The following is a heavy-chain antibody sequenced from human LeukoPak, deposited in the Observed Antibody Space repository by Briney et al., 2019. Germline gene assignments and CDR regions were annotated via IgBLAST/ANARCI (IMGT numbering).Heavy chain of an antibody. CDR2: ISGSGGST. Sequence: GGSLRLSYAASGFTFSSYGMSWVRQAPGKGLEWVSAISGSGGSTYYADSVKGRFTISRDNSKNTLYLQMNSLRAEDTAVYYCAKGSGSYYDYWGQGTLVTVSS. J-gene: IGHJ4*02. CDR3: AKGSGSYYDY. CDR1: GFTFSSYG. V-gene: IGHV3-23*01. D-gene: IGHD1-26*01.